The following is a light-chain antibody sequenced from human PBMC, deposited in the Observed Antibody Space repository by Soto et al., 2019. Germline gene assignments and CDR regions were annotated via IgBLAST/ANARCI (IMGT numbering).Light chain of an antibody. CDR3: QSYDSSLSGWV. CDR2: GNS. J-gene: IGLJ2*01. V-gene: IGLV1-40*01. Sequence: QSVLTQPPSVSGAPGQRFTTSCTGGTSNIGAGYDVHWYQQLPGTAPKLLIYGNSNRPSGVPDRFSGSKSGTSASLAITGLQAEDEADYYCQSYDSSLSGWVFGGGTQLTVL. CDR1: TSNIGAGYD.